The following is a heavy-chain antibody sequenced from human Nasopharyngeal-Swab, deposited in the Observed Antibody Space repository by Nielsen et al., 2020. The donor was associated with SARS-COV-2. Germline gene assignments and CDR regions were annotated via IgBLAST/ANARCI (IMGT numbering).Heavy chain of an antibody. CDR1: GFTFGTYW. CDR3: ARGYAAMGFFDY. J-gene: IGHJ4*02. D-gene: IGHD2-2*01. V-gene: IGHV3-74*01. Sequence: GGSLRLSCAASGFTFGTYWMHWVRQAPGKGLEWVSRINGDGSSTGDADSVKGRFTVSRDNAKNTLYLQMNSLRAEDTAVYYCARGYAAMGFFDYWGQGTLVTVSS. CDR2: INGDGSST.